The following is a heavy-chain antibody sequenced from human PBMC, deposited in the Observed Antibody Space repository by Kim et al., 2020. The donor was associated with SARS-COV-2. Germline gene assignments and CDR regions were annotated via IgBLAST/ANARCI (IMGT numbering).Heavy chain of an antibody. CDR3: ARDSPSVGTTVTYFFY. V-gene: IGHV1-2*06. D-gene: IGHD4-17*01. J-gene: IGHJ4*02. CDR1: GYTFTGYY. Sequence: ASVKVSCKASGYTFTGYYMHWVRQAPGQGLEWMGRINPNSGGTNYAQKFQGRVTMTRDTSISTAYMELSRLRSDDTAVYYCARDSPSVGTTVTYFFYWGQGTLVTVSS. CDR2: INPNSGGT.